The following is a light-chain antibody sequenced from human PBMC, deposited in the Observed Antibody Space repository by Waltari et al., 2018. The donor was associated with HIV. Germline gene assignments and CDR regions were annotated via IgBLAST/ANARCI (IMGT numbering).Light chain of an antibody. V-gene: IGKV1-39*01. CDR2: TTS. CDR1: HTFLSY. CDR3: RQSYKTPYT. J-gene: IGKJ2*01. Sequence: DIKMTQSPSSLSASVGDRVTITCRASHTFLSYVNWYQQKPGRAPNLRFYTTSILQSGVPSRFSGSGSATDFTLTISSLQPEEFATYFCRQSYKTPYTFGQGTKVEV.